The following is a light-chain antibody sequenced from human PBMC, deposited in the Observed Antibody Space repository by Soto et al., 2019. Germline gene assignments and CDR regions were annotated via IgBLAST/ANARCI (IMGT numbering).Light chain of an antibody. CDR1: QDITTS. V-gene: IGKV1-33*01. J-gene: IGKJ2*01. Sequence: DIQMTRSPSSLSASVGDRVTIACQASQDITTSLNWYQQKPGQAPRLLIYAASNLETGVPSRFTGSGSGTVFTLTISRLEAEDIGTYYCQHYDNAPPMYSFGQGTKLQI. CDR2: AAS. CDR3: QHYDNAPPMYS.